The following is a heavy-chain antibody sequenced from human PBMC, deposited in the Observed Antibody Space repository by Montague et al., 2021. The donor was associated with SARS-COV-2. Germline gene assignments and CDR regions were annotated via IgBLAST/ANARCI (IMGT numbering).Heavy chain of an antibody. CDR3: ARDYGDFTYYSGLDV. V-gene: IGHV4-61*02. D-gene: IGHD2-21*02. CDR2: MYSRGST. J-gene: IGHJ6*02. Sequence: TLSLTCTVSGGSIRSGSYYWSWIRQPAGKGLEWIGRMYSRGSTNYNPSLKSRVTMSVDTSKNQFSLKLSSVTAADTAVYYCARDYGDFTYYSGLDVWGQGTTVTVSS. CDR1: GGSIRSGSYY.